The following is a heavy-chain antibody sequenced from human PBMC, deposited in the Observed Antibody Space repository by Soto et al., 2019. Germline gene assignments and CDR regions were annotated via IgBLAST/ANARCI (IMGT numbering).Heavy chain of an antibody. CDR1: GFTFSNYA. CDR3: AKAGGAAGTVDYFDY. CDR2: IGGSVGST. V-gene: IGHV3-23*01. J-gene: IGHJ4*02. Sequence: GGSLRLSCAASGFTFSNYAINWVRQSPGKGLEWVSVIGGSVGSTYYADSVKGRFTITRDNSKNTLYLQMNSLRAEDTAVYYCAKAGGAAGTVDYFDYWGQGTLVTVSS. D-gene: IGHD6-13*01.